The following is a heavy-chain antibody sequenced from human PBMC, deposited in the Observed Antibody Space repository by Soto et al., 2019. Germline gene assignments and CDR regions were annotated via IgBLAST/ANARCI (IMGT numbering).Heavy chain of an antibody. Sequence: PSETLSLTCTVSGGSISSYYWSWIRQPPGKGLEWIGYIYYSGSTNYNPSLKSRVTISVDTSKNHFSLKLSSVTAEDTAVFYCARRHYDSSGYRYYFDYWGQGTLVTVSS. CDR2: IYYSGST. V-gene: IGHV4-59*08. J-gene: IGHJ4*02. CDR3: ARRHYDSSGYRYYFDY. CDR1: GGSISSYY. D-gene: IGHD3-22*01.